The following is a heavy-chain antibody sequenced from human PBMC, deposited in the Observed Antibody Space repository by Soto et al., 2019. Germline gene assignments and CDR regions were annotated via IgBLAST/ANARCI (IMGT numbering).Heavy chain of an antibody. J-gene: IGHJ6*02. V-gene: IGHV1-2*02. Sequence: ASVKVSCKASGYTFTGYYMHWVRQAPGQGLEWMGWINPNSGGTNYAQKFQGRVTMTRDASISTAYMELSRLRSEDTAVYYCARGRGYSGDDHYYYFDMDVWGQGTTVTVSS. CDR1: GYTFTGYY. CDR3: ARGRGYSGDDHYYYFDMDV. CDR2: INPNSGGT. D-gene: IGHD5-12*01.